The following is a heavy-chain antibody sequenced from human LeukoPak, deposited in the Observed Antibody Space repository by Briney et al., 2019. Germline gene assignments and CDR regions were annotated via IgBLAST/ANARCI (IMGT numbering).Heavy chain of an antibody. V-gene: IGHV3-23*01. CDR2: ISGSGGST. Sequence: PGGSLRLSCAASGFTFSSYAMSWVRQAPGKGLEWVSAISGSGGSTYYADSVKGRFTISRDNSKNTLYLQMNSLRAEDTAVYYCAKGGYGDYPVRRYYYYGVDVWGQGTTVTVSS. D-gene: IGHD4-17*01. CDR1: GFTFSSYA. J-gene: IGHJ6*02. CDR3: AKGGYGDYPVRRYYYYGVDV.